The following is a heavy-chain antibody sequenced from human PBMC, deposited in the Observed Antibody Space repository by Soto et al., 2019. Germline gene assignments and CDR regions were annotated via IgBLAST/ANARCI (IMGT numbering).Heavy chain of an antibody. D-gene: IGHD3-3*01. CDR2: INSDGSST. J-gene: IGHJ6*03. CDR1: GFTFSSYW. V-gene: IGHV3-74*01. Sequence: GGSLRLSCAASGFTFSSYWMHWVRQAPGKGLVWVSRINSDGSSTSYADSVKGRFTISRDNAKNTLYLQMNSLRAEDTAVYYCARGFTIFGVMDVWGKGTTVTVSS. CDR3: ARGFTIFGVMDV.